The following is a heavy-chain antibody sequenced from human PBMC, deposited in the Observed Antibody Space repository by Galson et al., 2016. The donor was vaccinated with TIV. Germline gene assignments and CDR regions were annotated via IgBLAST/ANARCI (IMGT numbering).Heavy chain of an antibody. CDR2: MNPNSGNT. J-gene: IGHJ4*02. Sequence: SVKVSRKASGYTFTSYDINWVRQATGQGLEWMGWMNPNSGNTGYAQRFRGRVTMTRNTSVRTAYMELSSLRSEDTAVYYCARSGDYGDYWGQGTLVTVSS. CDR3: ARSGDYGDY. CDR1: GYTFTSYD. D-gene: IGHD4-17*01. V-gene: IGHV1-8*02.